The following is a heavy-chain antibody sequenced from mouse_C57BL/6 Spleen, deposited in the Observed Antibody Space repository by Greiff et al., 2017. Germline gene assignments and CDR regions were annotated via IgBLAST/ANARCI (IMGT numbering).Heavy chain of an antibody. V-gene: IGHV5-4*01. CDR1: GFTFSSYA. D-gene: IGHD3-3*01. J-gene: IGHJ2*01. CDR3: ARDGGHFDY. CDR2: ISDGGSYT. Sequence: EVKLMESGGGLVKPGGSLKLSCAASGFTFSSYAMSWVRQTTEKRLEWVATISDGGSYTYYPDNVTGRFTISRDNAKNNLYLQMSHLKSEDTAMYYCARDGGHFDYWGQGTTLTVSS.